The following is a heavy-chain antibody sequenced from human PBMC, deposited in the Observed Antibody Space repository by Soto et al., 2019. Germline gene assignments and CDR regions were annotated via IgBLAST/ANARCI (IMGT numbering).Heavy chain of an antibody. J-gene: IGHJ6*02. CDR1: GFTVSSNY. Sequence: PGGSLRISCAASGFTVSSNYMSWVRQAPGKGLEWVSVIYSGGSTYYADSVRGQFTISRDNSKNTLYLQMKSLRAEDTAVYYCARDPPATRHGMDVWGQGTRSTSP. CDR3: ARDPPATRHGMDV. V-gene: IGHV3-53*01. CDR2: IYSGGST.